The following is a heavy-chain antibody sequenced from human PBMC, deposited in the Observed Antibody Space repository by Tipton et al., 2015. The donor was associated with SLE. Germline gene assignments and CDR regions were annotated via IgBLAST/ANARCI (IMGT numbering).Heavy chain of an antibody. D-gene: IGHD5-12*01. CDR1: GDSVTTYY. CDR2: IHARGGS. J-gene: IGHJ6*02. Sequence: TLSLTCNVSGDSVTTYYWNWIRQPAGKGLEWIGRIHARGGSSYNPSLKSRVSMSVDRSKNQLSLKLTLVTAADTAIYYCARVRYNSGWELDVWGQGTTVTVSS. V-gene: IGHV4-4*07. CDR3: ARVRYNSGWELDV.